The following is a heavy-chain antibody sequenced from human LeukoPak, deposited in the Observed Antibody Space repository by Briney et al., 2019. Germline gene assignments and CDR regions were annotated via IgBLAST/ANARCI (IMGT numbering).Heavy chain of an antibody. J-gene: IGHJ4*02. CDR1: GSTFSTYA. CDR3: AKRDSSGWFYFDY. CDR2: ISGGGDST. V-gene: IGHV3-23*01. Sequence: GGSLRLSCAASGSTFSTYAMSWVRQAPGKGLEWVSAISGGGDSTYYADSVKGRFTISRDNSKNTLYLQMNSLRAEDTAIYYCAKRDSSGWFYFDYWGQGTLVTVSS. D-gene: IGHD6-19*01.